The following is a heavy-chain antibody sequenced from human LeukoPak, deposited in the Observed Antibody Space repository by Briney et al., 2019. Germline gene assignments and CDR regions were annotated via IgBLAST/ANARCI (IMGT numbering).Heavy chain of an antibody. CDR1: GYTFTSYG. D-gene: IGHD2-2*01. J-gene: IGHJ4*02. Sequence: ASVKVSCKASGYTFTSYGISWVRQAPGQGLEWMGWISAYNGNTNYAQKLQGRVTMTTDTSTSTAYMELRSLRSDDTAVYYCGRVGIYCSSTSCYASDFDYWGQGTLVTVSS. CDR3: GRVGIYCSSTSCYASDFDY. V-gene: IGHV1-18*01. CDR2: ISAYNGNT.